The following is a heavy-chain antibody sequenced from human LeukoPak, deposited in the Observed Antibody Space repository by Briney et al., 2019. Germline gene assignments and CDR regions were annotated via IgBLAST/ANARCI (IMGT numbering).Heavy chain of an antibody. V-gene: IGHV1-18*01. D-gene: IGHD3-9*01. CDR2: IGAYNGNT. CDR3: ARIGYDILTGYYKDYFDY. Sequence: ASVKVSCKASGYTFNSYGISWVRQAPGQGLEWMGWIGAYNGNTNYAQKLQGRVTMTTDTSTSTAYMELSSLRSEDTAVYYCARIGYDILTGYYKDYFDYWGQGTLVTVSS. J-gene: IGHJ4*02. CDR1: GYTFNSYG.